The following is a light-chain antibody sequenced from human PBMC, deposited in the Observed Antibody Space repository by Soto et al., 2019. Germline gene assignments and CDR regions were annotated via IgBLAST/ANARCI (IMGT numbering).Light chain of an antibody. CDR2: GAS. CDR1: QGISSY. CDR3: QQLNNFPRT. J-gene: IGKJ1*01. Sequence: DIQLTQSPSFLSASVGDIVTITCRASQGISSYLAWYQQRPGKAPKLLMYGASTLQSGVPSRFSGSASGTTFTLTINNLQPEDFATYYCQQLNNFPRTFGQGTKVE. V-gene: IGKV1-9*01.